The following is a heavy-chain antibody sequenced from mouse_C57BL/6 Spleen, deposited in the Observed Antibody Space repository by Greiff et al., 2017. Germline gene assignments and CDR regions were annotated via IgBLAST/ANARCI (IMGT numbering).Heavy chain of an antibody. Sequence: EVQLQQSGPELVKPGASVKISCKASGYTFTDYYMNWVKQSHGKSLEWIGDINPNNGGTSYTQKFQGKATLPVDKSSSTADMERRSLSAENSAVYYCARRAYAMDYWGQGTSVTVSA. J-gene: IGHJ4*01. CDR2: INPNNGGT. CDR3: ARRAYAMDY. D-gene: IGHD3-3*01. CDR1: GYTFTDYY. V-gene: IGHV1-26*01.